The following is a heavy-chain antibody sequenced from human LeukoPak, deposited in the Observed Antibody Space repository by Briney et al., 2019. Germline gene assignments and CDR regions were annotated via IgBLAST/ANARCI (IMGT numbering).Heavy chain of an antibody. CDR2: IYQSGST. CDR1: GGSISSGGYS. Sequence: SETLSLTCGVSGGSISSGGYSWSWIRQPPGKGLEWIGYIYQSGSTYYNPSLKSRVTISVDRSKNQFSLKLSSVTAADTAVYYCARSGYSYGLPSGSFASWGQGTLVTVSS. CDR3: ARSGYSYGLPSGSFAS. V-gene: IGHV4-30-2*01. J-gene: IGHJ4*02. D-gene: IGHD5-18*01.